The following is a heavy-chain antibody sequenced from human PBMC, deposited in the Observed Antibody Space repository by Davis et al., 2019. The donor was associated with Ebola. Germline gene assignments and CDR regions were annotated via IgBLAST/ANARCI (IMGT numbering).Heavy chain of an antibody. J-gene: IGHJ4*02. CDR3: ARTKGAMTTVTKRGGGDFDY. CDR1: GGSISSSNW. Sequence: MPSETLSLTCAVSGGSISSSNWWSWVRQPPGKGLEWIGEIYHSGSTNYNPSLKSRVTISVDKSKNQFSLKLSSVTAADTAVYYCARTKGAMTTVTKRGGGDFDYWGQGTLVTVSS. V-gene: IGHV4-4*02. D-gene: IGHD4-17*01. CDR2: IYHSGST.